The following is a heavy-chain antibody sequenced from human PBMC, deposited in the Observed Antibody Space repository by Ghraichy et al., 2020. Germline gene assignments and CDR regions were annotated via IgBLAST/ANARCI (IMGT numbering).Heavy chain of an antibody. Sequence: LSLTCAASGFTFSSYAMSWVRQAPGKGLEWVSAISGSGGSTYYADSVKGRFTISRDNSKNTLYLQMNSLRAEDTAVYYCAKDPGTEYYDYVWGSYEAFDIWGQGTMVTVSS. CDR1: GFTFSSYA. D-gene: IGHD3-16*01. J-gene: IGHJ3*02. V-gene: IGHV3-23*01. CDR3: AKDPGTEYYDYVWGSYEAFDI. CDR2: ISGSGGST.